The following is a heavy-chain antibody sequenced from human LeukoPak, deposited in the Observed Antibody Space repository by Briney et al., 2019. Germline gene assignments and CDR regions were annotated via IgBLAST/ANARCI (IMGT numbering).Heavy chain of an antibody. V-gene: IGHV4-34*01. J-gene: IGHJ4*02. CDR1: GGSFSGYY. Sequence: SETLSLTCAVYGGSFSGYYWSWIRQPPGKGLEWIGEINHSGSTNYNPSLKGRVTISVDTSKNQFSLKLSSVTAADTAVYYCARHDSSGYYYYWGQGTLVTVSS. D-gene: IGHD3-22*01. CDR2: INHSGST. CDR3: ARHDSSGYYYY.